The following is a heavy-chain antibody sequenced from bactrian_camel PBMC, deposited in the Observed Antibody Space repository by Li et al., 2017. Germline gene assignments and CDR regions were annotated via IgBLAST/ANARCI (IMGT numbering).Heavy chain of an antibody. CDR1: GYTSDHYC. D-gene: IGHD4*01. CDR3: AANGPCRVIATQPMVSEYDH. Sequence: HVQLVESGGGSVQAGGSLTLSCKATGYTSDHYCMAWFRQAPGKEREGVASIYSGSRNTYYADSVRGRFTISQNDAKDTVYLQMDSLKPEDTAMYFRAANGPCRVIATQPMVSEYDHWGQGTQVTVS. CDR2: IYSGSRNT. V-gene: IGHV3S63*01. J-gene: IGHJ4*01.